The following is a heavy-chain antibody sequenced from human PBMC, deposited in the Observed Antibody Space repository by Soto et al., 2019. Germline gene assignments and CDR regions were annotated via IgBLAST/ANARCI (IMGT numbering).Heavy chain of an antibody. V-gene: IGHV3-48*01. CDR2: ITSSDVT. J-gene: IGHJ4*02. CDR1: GFTVSTHS. Sequence: EVQLVESGGGLVQPGGSLRLSCAASGFTVSTHSMNWVRQAPGKGLEWISYITSSDVTMYADSVKGRFTISRDNAKNSLYLQMNSLRGEDTAVYFCVGEVGFQLIYWGQGTLVTVSS. D-gene: IGHD2-2*01. CDR3: VGEVGFQLIY.